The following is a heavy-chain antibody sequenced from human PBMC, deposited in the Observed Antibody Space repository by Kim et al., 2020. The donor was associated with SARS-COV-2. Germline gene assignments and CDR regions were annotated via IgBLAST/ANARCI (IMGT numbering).Heavy chain of an antibody. V-gene: IGHV5-51*01. Sequence: RYSPSLRGQVTTSADKSISTAYLQWRSLKASDTAMYYCARHSSSALYFDYWGQGTLVTVSS. D-gene: IGHD6-6*01. J-gene: IGHJ4*02. CDR3: ARHSSSALYFDY.